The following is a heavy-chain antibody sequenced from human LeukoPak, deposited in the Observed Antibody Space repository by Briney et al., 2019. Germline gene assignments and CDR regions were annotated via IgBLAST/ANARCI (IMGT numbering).Heavy chain of an antibody. Sequence: SETLSLTCTVSGGSISSSSYYWGWIRQPPGKGLEWIGYIYYSGSTNYNPSLKSRVTISVDTSKNQFSLRLSSVTAADTAVYYCARVTGYMTEDYFDYWGQGTLITVSS. V-gene: IGHV4-61*05. CDR3: ARVTGYMTEDYFDY. J-gene: IGHJ4*02. CDR1: GGSISSSSYY. CDR2: IYYSGST. D-gene: IGHD6-13*01.